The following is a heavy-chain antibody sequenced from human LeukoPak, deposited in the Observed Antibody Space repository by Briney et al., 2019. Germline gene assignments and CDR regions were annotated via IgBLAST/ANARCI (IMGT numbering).Heavy chain of an antibody. CDR1: GGSMRNYY. V-gene: IGHV4-59*01. CDR3: ARGWASSWYYFDF. J-gene: IGHJ4*02. CDR2: TFDSGSS. Sequence: SETLSLTCAVSGGSMRNYYWSWIRQPPGKGLEWIGYTFDSGSSSYNPSLRSRVSISIDTSKNQFSLNLSSVTAADTAVYYCARGWASSWYYFDFWGQGTLVTVSS. D-gene: IGHD2-2*01.